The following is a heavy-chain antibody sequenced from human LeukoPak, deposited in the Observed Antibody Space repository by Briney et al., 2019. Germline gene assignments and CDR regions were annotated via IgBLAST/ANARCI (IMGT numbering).Heavy chain of an antibody. J-gene: IGHJ4*02. D-gene: IGHD2-15*01. CDR2: MNQDESQK. Sequence: GGSLRLSCEASGVTFSDLWMTWVRQAPGKGLEWVATMNQDESQKYYVDSVKGRFTISRDNAKNALYLQMNSLRAEDTAIYYCASFEYIYSFGGQGTLVTVSS. V-gene: IGHV3-7*01. CDR3: ASFEYIYSF. CDR1: GVTFSDLW.